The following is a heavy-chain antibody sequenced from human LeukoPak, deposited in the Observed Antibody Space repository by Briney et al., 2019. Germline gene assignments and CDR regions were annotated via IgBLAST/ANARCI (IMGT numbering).Heavy chain of an antibody. D-gene: IGHD2-21*02. Sequence: GGSLRLSCVVSGFTFNRCWMNGVGQPPGEGLNGVAHINPDGRDTYYVDSVKGRFTISRDNAQNSMYLQMNSLRVEDTAVYYCTSWGDTTAEYFQRWGQGTLVTVSS. CDR2: INPDGRDT. V-gene: IGHV3-7*01. CDR1: GFTFNRCW. CDR3: TSWGDTTAEYFQR. J-gene: IGHJ1*01.